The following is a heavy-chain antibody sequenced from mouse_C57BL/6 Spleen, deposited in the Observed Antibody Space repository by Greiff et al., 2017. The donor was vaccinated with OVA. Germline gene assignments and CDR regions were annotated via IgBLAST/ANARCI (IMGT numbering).Heavy chain of an antibody. CDR3: ARFPGSSYYFDY. CDR2: IDPSDSYT. CDR1: GYTFTSYW. D-gene: IGHD1-1*01. J-gene: IGHJ2*01. V-gene: IGHV1-50*01. Sequence: QVQLQQPGAELVKPGASVKLSCKASGYTFTSYWMQWVKQRPGQGLEWIGEIDPSDSYTNYNQKFKGKATLTVDTSSSTAYMQLSSLTSEDSAVYYCARFPGSSYYFDYWGQGTTLTVSS.